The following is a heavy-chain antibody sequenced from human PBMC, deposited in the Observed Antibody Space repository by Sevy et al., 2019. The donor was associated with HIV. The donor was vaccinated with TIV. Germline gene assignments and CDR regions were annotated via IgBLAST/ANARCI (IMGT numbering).Heavy chain of an antibody. CDR3: AKEVATIVGGRPVRWFDP. Sequence: GGSLRLSCAASGFTFSSYAMSWVRQAPGKGLEWVSAISGSGGSTYYADSVKGRFTISRDNSKNTLYLQMNSLRAEDTAVYYCAKEVATIVGGRPVRWFDPWGQGTLVTVSS. D-gene: IGHD5-12*01. CDR1: GFTFSSYA. J-gene: IGHJ5*02. V-gene: IGHV3-23*01. CDR2: ISGSGGST.